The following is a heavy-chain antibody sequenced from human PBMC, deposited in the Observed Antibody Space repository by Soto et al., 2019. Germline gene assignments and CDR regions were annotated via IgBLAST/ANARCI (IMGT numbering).Heavy chain of an antibody. CDR1: GFSFSDYD. CDR2: ITSGGRTI. D-gene: IGHD3-22*01. Sequence: VQLVESGGDLVQPGGSLRLSCTASGFSFSDYDMSWLRQAPGRGLEWLSSITSGGRTIKHSDSVRGRFTISRDNARNSLSLRMNSLRDDDSAVYYCARDRPYDDSAYDFWGQGTLVTVSS. V-gene: IGHV3-11*04. CDR3: ARDRPYDDSAYDF. J-gene: IGHJ4*02.